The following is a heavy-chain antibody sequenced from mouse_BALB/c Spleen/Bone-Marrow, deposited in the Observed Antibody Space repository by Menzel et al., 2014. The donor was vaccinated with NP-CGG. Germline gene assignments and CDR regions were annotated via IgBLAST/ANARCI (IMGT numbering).Heavy chain of an antibody. D-gene: IGHD2-1*01. CDR2: INSNGGST. CDR1: GFTFSSYG. CDR3: ARGNYGNYVGYFDY. J-gene: IGHJ2*01. Sequence: EVQLVESGGGLVQPGGSLKLSCAASGFTFSSYGMSWVRQTPDKRLELVASINSNGGSTYYPDSVKGRFTISRDNAKDALSLQMSSLKSEDTAMYYCARGNYGNYVGYFDYWGQGTTLTVSS. V-gene: IGHV5-6-3*01.